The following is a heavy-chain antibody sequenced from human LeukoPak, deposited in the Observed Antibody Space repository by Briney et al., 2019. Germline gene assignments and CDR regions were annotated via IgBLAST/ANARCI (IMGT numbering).Heavy chain of an antibody. D-gene: IGHD3-22*01. J-gene: IGHJ4*02. V-gene: IGHV1-2*06. CDR3: ARDRTGFAYYYDSSGYLDY. CDR2: INPNSGGT. Sequence: ASVKVSCKASGYTFTGYYMHWVRQAPGQGLDWMGRINPNSGGTNYAQKFQGRVTMTRDTSISTAYMELSRLRSDDTAVYYCARDRTGFAYYYDSSGYLDYWGQGTLVTVSS. CDR1: GYTFTGYY.